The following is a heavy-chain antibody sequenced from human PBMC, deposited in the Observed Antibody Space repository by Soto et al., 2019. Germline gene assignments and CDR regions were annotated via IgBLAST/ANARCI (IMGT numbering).Heavy chain of an antibody. V-gene: IGHV1-46*01. CDR2: INPSGGST. D-gene: IGHD5-18*01. CDR3: ARDPSGYKSGVHLRYHYGRDV. J-gene: IGHJ6*02. CDR1: GYSFTTYY. Sequence: GASVKVSCKVSGYSFTTYYIHWVRQAPGQGLEWMGLINPSGGSTVYAQRFEGRVTMTRDTSTSTVYMELSSLRSDDTAVYYCARDPSGYKSGVHLRYHYGRDVWGQGXTVTVYS.